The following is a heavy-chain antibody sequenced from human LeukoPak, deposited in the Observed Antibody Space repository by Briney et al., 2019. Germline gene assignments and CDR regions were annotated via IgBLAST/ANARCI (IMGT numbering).Heavy chain of an antibody. CDR3: ARDNPGLPRLDYYYYGMDV. CDR1: GYTFTSYG. J-gene: IGHJ6*02. CDR2: ISAYNGNT. V-gene: IGHV1-18*01. D-gene: IGHD3-16*01. Sequence: ASVKVSCKASGYTFTSYGISWVRQAPGQGLEWMGWISAYNGNTNYAQKLQGRVTMTTDTSTSTAYMELRSLRSDDTAVYYCARDNPGLPRLDYYYYGMDVWGQGTTVTVSS.